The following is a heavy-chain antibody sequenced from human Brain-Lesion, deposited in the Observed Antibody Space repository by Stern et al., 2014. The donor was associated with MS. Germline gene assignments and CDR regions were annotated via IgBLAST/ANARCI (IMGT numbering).Heavy chain of an antibody. CDR3: ARGRVVPGFQYYATDV. Sequence: VQLVESGPGLVKPSQTLSLSCTVSGGSISSGGYYWSWIRQPAGKGLEWIGRIFNSGITSYTPSLKSRVTISIATSKNQFSLRLTPRTAADTAVYYCARGRVVPGFQYYATDVWGQGTTVIVSS. CDR2: IFNSGIT. V-gene: IGHV4-61*02. D-gene: IGHD2-2*01. CDR1: GGSISSGGYY. J-gene: IGHJ6*02.